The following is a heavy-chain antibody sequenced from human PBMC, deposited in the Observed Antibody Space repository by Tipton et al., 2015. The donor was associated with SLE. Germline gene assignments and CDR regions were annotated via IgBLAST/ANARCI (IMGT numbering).Heavy chain of an antibody. CDR3: ARHEWAFGGAFDI. CDR2: IYYSGST. CDR1: GGSISSSSYY. D-gene: IGHD3-10*01. V-gene: IGHV4-39*01. Sequence: TLSLTCTVSGGSISSSSYYWGWIRQPPGKGLEWIGRIYYSGSTYYNPSLKSRVTISVDTSKNQFSLKLSSVTAADTAVYYCARHEWAFGGAFDIWGQGTMVTVSS. J-gene: IGHJ3*02.